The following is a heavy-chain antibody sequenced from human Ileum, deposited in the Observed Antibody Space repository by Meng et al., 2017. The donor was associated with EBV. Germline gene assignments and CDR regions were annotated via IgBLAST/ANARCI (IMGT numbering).Heavy chain of an antibody. D-gene: IGHD1-26*01. V-gene: IGHV1-3*01. CDR1: GYTFTGYA. Sequence: QVQLGQSGAEVKMPGASIQLSCQASGYTFTGYAIHWVRQAPGQRLEWMGWINPGSGNTKYSQKFQGRVTITRDTSATTVYMDLSSLRSEDTAVFYCARDGGFSVGATKYDYWGQGALVTVSS. CDR2: INPGSGNT. J-gene: IGHJ4*02. CDR3: ARDGGFSVGATKYDY.